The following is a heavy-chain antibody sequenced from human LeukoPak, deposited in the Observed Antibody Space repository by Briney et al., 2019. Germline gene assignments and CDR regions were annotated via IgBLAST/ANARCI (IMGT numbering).Heavy chain of an antibody. CDR1: GFTFDDYA. Sequence: GRSLRLSCAAAGFTFDDYAMHWVRQAPGKGLEWVSTINWNSGRMEYADSVKGRFTISRDNARNSLYLQMNSLRDEDTALYYCAKDGQRRAVSVVTYMDVWGKGTTVTVSS. V-gene: IGHV3-9*01. CDR2: INWNSGRM. CDR3: AKDGQRRAVSVVTYMDV. D-gene: IGHD6-19*01. J-gene: IGHJ6*03.